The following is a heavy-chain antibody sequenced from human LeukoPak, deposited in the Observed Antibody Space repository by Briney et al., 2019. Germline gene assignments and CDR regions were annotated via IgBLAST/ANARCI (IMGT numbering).Heavy chain of an antibody. Sequence: PGGSLRLSCAASGFTFSNYWMSWVRQAPGKGLEWVANINQDGSETYYVDSMKGRLTISRDNAKNSLYLQMNSLRAEDTAVYYCAREGPYGDYLNYWGQGTLVTVSS. CDR1: GFTFSNYW. CDR2: INQDGSET. J-gene: IGHJ4*02. D-gene: IGHD4-17*01. CDR3: AREGPYGDYLNY. V-gene: IGHV3-7*03.